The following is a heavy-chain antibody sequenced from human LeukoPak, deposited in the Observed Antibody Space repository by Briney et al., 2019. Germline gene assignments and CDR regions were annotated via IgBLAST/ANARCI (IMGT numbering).Heavy chain of an antibody. CDR2: ISNRGDRT. D-gene: IGHD6-19*01. J-gene: IGHJ4*02. V-gene: IGHV3-64*01. CDR3: ARDPYSSGWWDN. CDR1: GFSFSDYA. Sequence: GGSLRLPCAGSGFSFSDYAMHWVRQAPGKGLEYVSGISNRGDRTYYATSVKGRFTISRDNSKSTLYLQMGSLGDEDMAVYYCARDPYSSGWWDNWGQGPLVTVSS.